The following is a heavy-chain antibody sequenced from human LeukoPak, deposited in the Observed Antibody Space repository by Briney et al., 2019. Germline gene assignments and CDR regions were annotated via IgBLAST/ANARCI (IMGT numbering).Heavy chain of an antibody. J-gene: IGHJ4*02. CDR3: ARQDDFRLDY. D-gene: IGHD3-3*01. V-gene: IGHV5-51*01. CDR1: GYTFSSYW. Sequence: GESLKISCKGSGYTFSSYWIGWVRQMPGKGLEWMGIIYPGDSDTRYSPSLQGQVTISVDTSIGTAYLQWSSLKASDTAIYYCARQDDFRLDYWGQGTLVTVSS. CDR2: IYPGDSDT.